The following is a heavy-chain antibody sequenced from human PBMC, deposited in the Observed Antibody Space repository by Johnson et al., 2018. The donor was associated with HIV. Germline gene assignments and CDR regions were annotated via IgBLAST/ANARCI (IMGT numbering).Heavy chain of an antibody. J-gene: IGHJ3*02. Sequence: QMQLVESGGGLVQPGGSLRLSCAASGFTFSSYAMHWVRQAPGKGLEYVSAISSTGGSTYYADSVKGRFTISRDNSKNTLYLQMNSLRVEDTAVYYCAKGADYADYEGAFDIWGQGTMVTVSS. CDR1: GFTFSSYA. D-gene: IGHD4-17*01. CDR2: ISSTGGST. CDR3: AKGADYADYEGAFDI. V-gene: IGHV3-64*04.